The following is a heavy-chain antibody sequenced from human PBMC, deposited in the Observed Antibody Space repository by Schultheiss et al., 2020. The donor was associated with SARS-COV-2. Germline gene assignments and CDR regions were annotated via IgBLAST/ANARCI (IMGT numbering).Heavy chain of an antibody. Sequence: SETLSLTCAVYGGSFSGYYWSWIRQAPGKGLEWIGSIYYSGSTYYNPSLKSRVTISVDTSKNQFSLKLSSVTAADTAVYYCARMLSGDDYWGQGTLVTVSS. CDR2: IYYSGST. V-gene: IGHV4-34*01. D-gene: IGHD3-10*01. J-gene: IGHJ4*02. CDR1: GGSFSGYY. CDR3: ARMLSGDDY.